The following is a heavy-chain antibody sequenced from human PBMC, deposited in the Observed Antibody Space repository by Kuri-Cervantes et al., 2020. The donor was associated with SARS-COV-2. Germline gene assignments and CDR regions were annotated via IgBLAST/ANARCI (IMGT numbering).Heavy chain of an antibody. CDR3: AKDLPYDSSGYYYYREGDFDY. CDR1: GFTFSSYG. Sequence: GGSRTPACAVYGFTFSSYGIHWVRQAPDKGLEWVAVILYDGSNKYYADCVKGRFTISRDNSKNTLYLQMNSLRAEDTAVYYCAKDLPYDSSGYYYYREGDFDYWGQGTLVTVSS. V-gene: IGHV3-30*18. D-gene: IGHD3-22*01. CDR2: ILYDGSNK. J-gene: IGHJ4*02.